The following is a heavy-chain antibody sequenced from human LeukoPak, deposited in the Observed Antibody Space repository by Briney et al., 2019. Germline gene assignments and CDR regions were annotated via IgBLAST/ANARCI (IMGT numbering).Heavy chain of an antibody. Sequence: SETLSLTCTVSGGSISSSSYYWGWIRQPPGEGLEWIGSMYYSGSTYYNPSLKSRVTISVDTSKNQFSLKLSSVTAADTAVYYCARLSPPTMVRGVIENWFDPWGQGTLVTVSS. D-gene: IGHD3-10*01. CDR2: MYYSGST. J-gene: IGHJ5*02. CDR3: ARLSPPTMVRGVIENWFDP. CDR1: GGSISSSSYY. V-gene: IGHV4-39*01.